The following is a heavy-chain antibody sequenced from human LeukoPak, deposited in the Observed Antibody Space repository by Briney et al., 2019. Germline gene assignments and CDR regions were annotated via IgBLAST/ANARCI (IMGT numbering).Heavy chain of an antibody. CDR3: ARDPSSSNYGMDV. J-gene: IGHJ6*02. V-gene: IGHV3-23*01. CDR1: GFTFSSYA. Sequence: GGSLRLSCAASGFTFSSYAMSWVRQAPGKGLEWVSAISGSGGSTYYADSVKGRFTISRDNSKNTLYLQMNSLRAEDTAVYYCARDPSSSNYGMDVWGQGTTVTVSS. CDR2: ISGSGGST.